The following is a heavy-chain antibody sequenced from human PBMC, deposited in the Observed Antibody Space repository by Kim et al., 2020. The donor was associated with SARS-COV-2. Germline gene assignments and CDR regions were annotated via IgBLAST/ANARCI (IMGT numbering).Heavy chain of an antibody. CDR2: ISYDGSNK. Sequence: GGSLRLSCAASEFTFSTYGIHWVRQAPGKGLEWVAVISYDGSNKYYADSVKGRFTISRDNSKSTLYLQMSSLRAEDAAVYYCAKAANSYDGSGYYY. V-gene: IGHV3-30*18. CDR1: EFTFSTYG. J-gene: IGHJ6*01. CDR3: AKAANSYDGSGYYY. D-gene: IGHD3-22*01.